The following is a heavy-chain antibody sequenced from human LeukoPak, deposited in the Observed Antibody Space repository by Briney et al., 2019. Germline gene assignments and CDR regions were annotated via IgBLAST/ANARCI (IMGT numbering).Heavy chain of an antibody. J-gene: IGHJ6*03. CDR3: ARLRQSGIFGVVIQTPYMDV. V-gene: IGHV1-18*01. D-gene: IGHD3-3*01. Sequence: ASVKVSCKASGYTFTSYGISWVRQAPGQGLEWMGWISAYNGNTNYAQKLQGRVTMTTDTSTITAYMELRSLRSDDTAVYYCARLRQSGIFGVVIQTPYMDVWGKGTTVTVSS. CDR1: GYTFTSYG. CDR2: ISAYNGNT.